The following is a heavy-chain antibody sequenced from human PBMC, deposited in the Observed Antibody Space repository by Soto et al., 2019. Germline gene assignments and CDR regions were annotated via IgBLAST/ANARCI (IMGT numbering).Heavy chain of an antibody. V-gene: IGHV4-59*01. CDR3: ARGDGIQLFDS. Sequence: QVQLQESGPGLVKPSETLSLTCTVSGGSISSYYWSWIRQPPGKGLEWFGYIYYSGSTNYNPSLESRVAISVDKSKSQFSLKLSSVTAADTAVYYCARGDGIQLFDSWGPGTMVTVSS. CDR2: IYYSGST. J-gene: IGHJ4*02. CDR1: GGSISSYY. D-gene: IGHD5-18*01.